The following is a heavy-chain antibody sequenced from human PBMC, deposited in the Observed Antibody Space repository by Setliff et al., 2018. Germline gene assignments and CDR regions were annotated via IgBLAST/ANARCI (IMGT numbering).Heavy chain of an antibody. D-gene: IGHD5-12*01. CDR2: IFPGDSET. Sequence: LGESLKISCQASGYSFSNYWIAWVRQMPGKGLEWMGIIFPGDSETKYSPSFQGQVTISADKSTTTAHLQWSSLKASDTATYYCATNGYSGYDHAFDIWGQGTLVTVS. CDR1: GYSFSNYW. V-gene: IGHV5-51*01. J-gene: IGHJ3*02. CDR3: ATNGYSGYDHAFDI.